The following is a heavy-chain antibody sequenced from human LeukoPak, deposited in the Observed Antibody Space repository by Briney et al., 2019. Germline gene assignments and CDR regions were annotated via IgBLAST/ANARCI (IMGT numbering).Heavy chain of an antibody. D-gene: IGHD6-13*01. J-gene: IGHJ4*02. Sequence: PSEPLSLTCSGSNYSISNSLYWGWLRQPPGEGLVWIGSIYRSGSTYYNPSLKSRVTISVDTSKNQFSLKLSSVTAADTAVYYCARQQSWYRAGYFDYWGQGTLVTVSS. V-gene: IGHV4-38-2*02. CDR2: IYRSGST. CDR1: NYSISNSLY. CDR3: ARQQSWYRAGYFDY.